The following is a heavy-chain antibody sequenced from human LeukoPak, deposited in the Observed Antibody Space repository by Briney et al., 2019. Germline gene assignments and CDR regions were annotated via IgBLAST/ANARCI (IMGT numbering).Heavy chain of an antibody. J-gene: IGHJ3*02. D-gene: IGHD3-3*01. Sequence: PSETLSLTCAVYGGSFSGYYWSWIRQPPGKGLEWIGYIYYSESAYYNPSLMSRLTISIDTSKNQFSLKLSSVTAADTAVYYCARGRKRFLEWLLYPRAFDIWGQGTMVTVSS. CDR2: IYYSESA. V-gene: IGHV4-30-4*08. CDR1: GGSFSGYY. CDR3: ARGRKRFLEWLLYPRAFDI.